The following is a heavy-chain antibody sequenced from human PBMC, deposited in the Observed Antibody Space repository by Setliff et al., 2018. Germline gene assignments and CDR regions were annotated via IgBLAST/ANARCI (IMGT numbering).Heavy chain of an antibody. CDR2: IHHSGST. CDR3: ARVGSSSWYGGGFDI. J-gene: IGHJ3*02. D-gene: IGHD6-13*01. CDR1: DGSISTYY. Sequence: SETLSLTCTVSDGSISTYYWSWIRQPPGKRLEWIGFIHHSGSTHYNPSLKSRVTISVDTSRNHFSLKLNSVTAADTAVYYCARVGSSSWYGGGFDIWGQGTMVTVSS. V-gene: IGHV4-59*01.